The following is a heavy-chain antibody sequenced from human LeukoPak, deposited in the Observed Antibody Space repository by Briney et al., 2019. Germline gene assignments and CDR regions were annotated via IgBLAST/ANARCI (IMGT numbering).Heavy chain of an antibody. J-gene: IGHJ4*02. V-gene: IGHV4-30-2*01. CDR3: ASLIPAAMSFDY. CDR1: GGSISSGGYS. D-gene: IGHD2-2*01. CDR2: IYHSGST. Sequence: SQTLSLTCAVSGGSISSGGYSWRWLRQPPGKGLEWIGYIYHSGSTYYNPSLKSRVTISVDRSKNQFSLKLSSVTAADTAVYYCASLIPAAMSFDYWGQGTLVTVSS.